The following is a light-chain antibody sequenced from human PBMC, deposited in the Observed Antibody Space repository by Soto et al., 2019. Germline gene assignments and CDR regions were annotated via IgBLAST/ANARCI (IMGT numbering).Light chain of an antibody. CDR3: QQYNKWPPET. J-gene: IGKJ1*01. V-gene: IGKV3-20*01. Sequence: EIVLTQSPGTLSLSPGERATLSCRASQSVSSSYLAWYQQKPAQAPRLLIYGASSRATGIPDRFSGSGSGAEFTLTISSLQSEDFAVYYCQQYNKWPPETFGQGTKVDIK. CDR1: QSVSSSY. CDR2: GAS.